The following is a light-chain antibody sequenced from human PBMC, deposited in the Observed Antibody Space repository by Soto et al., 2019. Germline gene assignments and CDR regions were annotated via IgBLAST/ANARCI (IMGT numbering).Light chain of an antibody. CDR2: GAS. J-gene: IGKJ5*01. Sequence: EIVMTQSPATLSVSPGDRATLSCRASQSVRSNLAWYQQKPGQAPRLLIYGASTRATGIPGRFSGSGSGTDFTLTVSRLEPEDFAVYYCQQYGNSPAITFGQGTRLEIK. V-gene: IGKV3-15*01. CDR3: QQYGNSPAIT. CDR1: QSVRSN.